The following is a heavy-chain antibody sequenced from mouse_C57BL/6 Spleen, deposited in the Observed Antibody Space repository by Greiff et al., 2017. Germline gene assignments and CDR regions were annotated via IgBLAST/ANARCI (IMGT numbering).Heavy chain of an antibody. Sequence: VQLQQSGAELVKPGASVKISCKASGYAFSSYWMNWVKQRPGKGLEWIGQIYPGDGDTNYNGKFKGKATLTADKSSSTAYMQRSSLTSEDSAVYFCARWDYGSGYFDYWGQGTTLTVSS. CDR1: GYAFSSYW. CDR3: ARWDYGSGYFDY. V-gene: IGHV1-80*01. CDR2: IYPGDGDT. J-gene: IGHJ2*01. D-gene: IGHD1-1*01.